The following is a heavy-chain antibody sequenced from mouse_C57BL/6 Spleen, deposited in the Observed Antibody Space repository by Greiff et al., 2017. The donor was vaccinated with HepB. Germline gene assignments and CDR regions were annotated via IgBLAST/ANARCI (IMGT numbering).Heavy chain of an antibody. CDR1: GYTFTDYE. V-gene: IGHV1-15*01. Sequence: VQLQQSGAELVRPGASVTLSCKASGYTFTDYEMHWVKQTPVHGLEWIGAIDPETGGTAYNQKFKGKAILTADKSSSTAYMELRSLTSEDSAVYYCTRRMGPYFDYWGQGTTLTVSS. J-gene: IGHJ2*01. D-gene: IGHD4-1*01. CDR3: TRRMGPYFDY. CDR2: IDPETGGT.